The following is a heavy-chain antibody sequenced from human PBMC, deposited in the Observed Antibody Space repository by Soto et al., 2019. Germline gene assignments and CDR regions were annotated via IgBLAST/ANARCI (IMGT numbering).Heavy chain of an antibody. CDR2: INSDGSST. D-gene: IGHD5-18*01. V-gene: IGHV3-74*01. CDR3: ARDLGKNVYTAMVIGYYYYGMDV. CDR1: GFTFSSYW. J-gene: IGHJ6*02. Sequence: GGSLRLSCAASGFTFSSYWMHWVRQAPGKGLVWVSRINSDGSSTSYADSVKGRLTISRDNAKNTLYLQMNSLRAEDTAVYYCARDLGKNVYTAMVIGYYYYGMDVWGQGTTVTVSS.